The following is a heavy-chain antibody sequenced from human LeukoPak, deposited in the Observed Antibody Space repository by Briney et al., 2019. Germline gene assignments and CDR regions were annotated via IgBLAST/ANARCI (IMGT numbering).Heavy chain of an antibody. CDR1: GGSFSGYY. CDR2: INHSGST. D-gene: IGHD1-26*01. Sequence: NPSETLSLTCSVYGGSFSGYYWSWIRQPPGKGLEWIGEINHSGSTNYNPSLKSRVTISVDTSKNQFSLKLSSVTAADTAVYYCARVSIGWELLQKRNNYYYMDVWGKGTTVTVSS. V-gene: IGHV4-34*01. J-gene: IGHJ6*03. CDR3: ARVSIGWELLQKRNNYYYMDV.